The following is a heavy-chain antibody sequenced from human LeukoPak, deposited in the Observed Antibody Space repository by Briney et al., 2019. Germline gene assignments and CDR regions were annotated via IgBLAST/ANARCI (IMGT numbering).Heavy chain of an antibody. CDR1: GFTFSSYA. CDR3: AKNPYQLLYHVWFDP. D-gene: IGHD2-2*02. V-gene: IGHV3-23*01. Sequence: PGGSLRLXCAASGFTFSSYAMSWVRQAPGKGLEWVSAISGSGGSTYYADSEKGRFTISRDNSKHSLYLQMNSLRAEDTAVYYCAKNPYQLLYHVWFDPWGQGTLVTVSS. CDR2: ISGSGGST. J-gene: IGHJ5*02.